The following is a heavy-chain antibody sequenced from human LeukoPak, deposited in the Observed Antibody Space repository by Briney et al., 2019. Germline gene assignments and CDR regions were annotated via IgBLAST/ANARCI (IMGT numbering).Heavy chain of an antibody. CDR3: ARQEGYTLTTTYYYYYMDV. Sequence: PSETLSLTCTVSGGSISSSSYYWGWIRQPPGKGLEWIGSIYYSGSTYYNPSLKSRVTISVDTSKNQFSLKLSSVTAADTAVYYCARQEGYTLTTTYYYYYMDVWGKGTTVTVSS. CDR1: GGSISSSSYY. CDR2: IYYSGST. V-gene: IGHV4-39*01. J-gene: IGHJ6*03. D-gene: IGHD4-11*01.